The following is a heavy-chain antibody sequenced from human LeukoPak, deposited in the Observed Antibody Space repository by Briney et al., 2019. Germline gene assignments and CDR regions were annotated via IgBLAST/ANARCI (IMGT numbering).Heavy chain of an antibody. J-gene: IGHJ4*02. D-gene: IGHD3-3*01. CDR2: MNPNSGNT. Sequence: ASVKVSCKASGYTFTSYDINWVRQATGQGLEWMGWMNPNSGNTGYAQKFQGRVTMTRNTSISTAYMELSSLRAEDTAVYYCAKVALPLRFLEWLFDYWGQGTLVTVSS. CDR1: GYTFTSYD. V-gene: IGHV1-8*01. CDR3: AKVALPLRFLEWLFDY.